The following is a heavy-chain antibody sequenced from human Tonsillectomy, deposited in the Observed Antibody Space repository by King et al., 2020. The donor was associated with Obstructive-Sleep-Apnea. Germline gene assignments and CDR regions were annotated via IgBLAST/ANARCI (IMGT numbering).Heavy chain of an antibody. CDR2: IYYSGST. V-gene: IGHV4-59*01. CDR3: ASRRGGGEDWFDP. J-gene: IGHJ5*02. Sequence: LQLQESGPGLVKPSETLSLTCTVSGGSISSYYWSWMRQPPGKGLEWIGYIYYSGSTNYNPSLKSRVTISVDTSKNQFSLRLSSVTAADTAVYYCASRRGGGEDWFDPWGQGTLVTVSS. CDR1: GGSISSYY.